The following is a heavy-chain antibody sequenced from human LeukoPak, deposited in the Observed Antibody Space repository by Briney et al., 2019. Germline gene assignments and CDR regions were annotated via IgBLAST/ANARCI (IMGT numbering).Heavy chain of an antibody. CDR3: SSPYCTDGVCYPGY. V-gene: IGHV3-73*01. CDR1: GFTFSGSA. J-gene: IGHJ4*02. Sequence: GGSLRLSCAASGFTFSGSAMHWVRQASGKGLEWVGRSRSKANSYATAYAASVQGRFTISRDDSKNTAYLQINSLETEDTAVYYCSSPYCTDGVCYPGYWGQGTLVTVSS. CDR2: SRSKANSYAT. D-gene: IGHD2-8*01.